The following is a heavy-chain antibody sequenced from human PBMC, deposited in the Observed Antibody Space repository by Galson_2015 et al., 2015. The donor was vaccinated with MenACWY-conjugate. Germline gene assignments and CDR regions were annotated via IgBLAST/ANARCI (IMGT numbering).Heavy chain of an antibody. CDR2: ISTYNGNA. V-gene: IGHV1-18*01. Sequence: SVKVSCKAAGYTFTNFGITWVRKAPGQGLEWMGWISTYNGNANYAQKVRDRVMMTTDTSTNTVHMELKSLTSDDTAVYFCARDPIGRHDSSSWFWIDWGQGTPVTVPS. CDR3: ARDPIGRHDSSSWFWID. CDR1: GYTFTNFG. J-gene: IGHJ4*02. D-gene: IGHD6-13*01.